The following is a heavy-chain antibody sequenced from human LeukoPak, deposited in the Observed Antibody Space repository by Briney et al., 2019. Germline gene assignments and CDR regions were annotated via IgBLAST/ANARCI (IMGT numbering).Heavy chain of an antibody. CDR1: GGSISSYY. J-gene: IGHJ4*02. CDR2: IYYSGST. CDR3: ARASVFGYYFDY. V-gene: IGHV4-59*12. Sequence: PSETLSLTCTVSGGSISSYYWSWIRQPPGKGLEWIGYIYYSGSTNYNPSLKSRVTISVDMSKNQFSLKLSSVTAADTAVYYCARASVFGYYFDYWGQGTLVTVSS. D-gene: IGHD3-16*01.